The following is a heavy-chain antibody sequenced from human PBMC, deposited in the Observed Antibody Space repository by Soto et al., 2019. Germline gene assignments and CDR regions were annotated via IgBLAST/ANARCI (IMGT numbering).Heavy chain of an antibody. CDR2: ISSSSSTI. CDR1: GFTFSSYS. CDR3: ARGIMTTFGGPRGFY. V-gene: IGHV3-48*02. D-gene: IGHD3-16*01. J-gene: IGHJ4*02. Sequence: EVQLVESGGGLVQPGGSLRLSCAASGFTFSSYSMNWVRQAPGKGLEWVSYISSSSSTIYYADSVKGRFTISRDNAKNSLYLQMNSLRDEDTAVYYCARGIMTTFGGPRGFYWGQGTLVTVSS.